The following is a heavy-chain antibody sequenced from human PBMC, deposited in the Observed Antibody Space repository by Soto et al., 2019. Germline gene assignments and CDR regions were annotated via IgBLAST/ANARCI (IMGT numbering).Heavy chain of an antibody. Sequence: ASVKVSCKASGYTFTGYYMHWVRQAPGQGLEWMGWINPNSGGTNYAQKFQGWVTMTRDTSISTTYRELSRLRFDDTAVYYCARDQGYCSGGSCRGLRSYYYYYGMDVWAQGTTVTVSS. CDR3: ARDQGYCSGGSCRGLRSYYYYYGMDV. D-gene: IGHD2-15*01. V-gene: IGHV1-2*04. CDR1: GYTFTGYY. J-gene: IGHJ6*02. CDR2: INPNSGGT.